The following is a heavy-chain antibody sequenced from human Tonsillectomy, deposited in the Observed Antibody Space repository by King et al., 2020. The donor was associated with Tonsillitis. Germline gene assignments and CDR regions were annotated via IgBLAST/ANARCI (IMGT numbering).Heavy chain of an antibody. CDR3: ARGGCSSTSCTSFYYYNYMDV. CDR1: GFIFSSFE. D-gene: IGHD2-2*01. J-gene: IGHJ6*03. CDR2: ISSSGSTI. Sequence: QLVQSGGGLVQPGGSLRLSCAASGFIFSSFEMSWVRQAPGKGLEWVSYISSSGSTIYYADSVKGRFTISRDNAKNSLYLQMNSLRAEDTAVYYCARGGCSSTSCTSFYYYNYMDVWGKGTTVTVSS. V-gene: IGHV3-48*03.